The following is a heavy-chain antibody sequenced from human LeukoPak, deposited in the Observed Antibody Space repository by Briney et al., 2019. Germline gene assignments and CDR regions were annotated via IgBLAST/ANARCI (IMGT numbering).Heavy chain of an antibody. J-gene: IGHJ4*02. CDR3: AKDYGSGSYSVFDY. Sequence: PGGSLRLSCAASGFTFSSYGMHWVRQAPGKGLEWVAVISYDGSNKYYADSVKGRFTISRDNSKNTLYLQMNSLRAEDTAVYYCAKDYGSGSYSVFDYWGQGTLVTVSS. CDR2: ISYDGSNK. D-gene: IGHD3-10*01. CDR1: GFTFSSYG. V-gene: IGHV3-30*18.